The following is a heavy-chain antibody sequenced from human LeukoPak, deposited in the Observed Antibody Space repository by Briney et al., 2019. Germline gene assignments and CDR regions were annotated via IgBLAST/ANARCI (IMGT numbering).Heavy chain of an antibody. CDR2: ISYEGGTQ. J-gene: IGHJ4*02. V-gene: IGHV3-30*18. D-gene: IGHD5-18*01. Sequence: GGSLRLSCAASGVTLSPYGMHWVRRAPGKGLEWVAVISYEGGTQHYADSVKGRFIISRDNPRNTLYLQMNILRTEDTAVYYCAKGYNSGSIDYWGQGTLVTVSS. CDR3: AKGYNSGSIDY. CDR1: GVTLSPYG.